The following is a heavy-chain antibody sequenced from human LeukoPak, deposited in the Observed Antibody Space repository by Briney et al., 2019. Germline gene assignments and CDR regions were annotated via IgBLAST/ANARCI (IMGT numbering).Heavy chain of an antibody. V-gene: IGHV4-34*01. CDR1: GESFSGYY. CDR2: INHSGST. J-gene: IGHJ6*03. Sequence: PSETLSLTCAVYGESFSGYYWSWIRQPPGKGLEWIGEINHSGSTNYNPSLKSRVAISVDASKNQFSLKVTSVTAADTAVYYCARVRGFYYYLDVWSKGTTVTVSS. CDR3: ARVRGFYYYLDV.